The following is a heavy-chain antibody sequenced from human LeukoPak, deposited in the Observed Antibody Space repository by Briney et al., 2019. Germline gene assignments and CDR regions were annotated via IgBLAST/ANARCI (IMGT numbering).Heavy chain of an antibody. Sequence: SVKVSCKASGGTFSSYAISWVRQAPGQGLEWMGGIIPIFGTTNYAQKFQARVTITADESTSTAYMELSSLRSEDTAVYYCARGGRGAQQQLVGVTYFDYWGQGTLVTVSS. J-gene: IGHJ4*02. D-gene: IGHD6-13*01. CDR1: GGTFSSYA. CDR3: ARGGRGAQQQLVGVTYFDY. CDR2: IIPIFGTT. V-gene: IGHV1-69*13.